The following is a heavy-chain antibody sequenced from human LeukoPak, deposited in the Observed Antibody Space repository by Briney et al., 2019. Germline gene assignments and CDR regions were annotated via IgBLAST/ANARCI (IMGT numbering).Heavy chain of an antibody. D-gene: IGHD1-26*01. CDR2: VYYSGRT. Sequence: SETLSLTCTVSGGSISSYYWSWIRQPLGKGLEWIGYVYYSGRTNYNPSLKSRVTISVDTSKNQFSLKLSSVTAADTAVYYCARTFSGSYYYYGMDVWGQGTTVTVSS. CDR3: ARTFSGSYYYYGMDV. CDR1: GGSISSYY. V-gene: IGHV4-59*01. J-gene: IGHJ6*02.